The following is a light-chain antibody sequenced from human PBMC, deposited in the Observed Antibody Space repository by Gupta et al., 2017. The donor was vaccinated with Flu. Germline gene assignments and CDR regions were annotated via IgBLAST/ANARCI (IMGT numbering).Light chain of an antibody. Sequence: QSALTQPRSVSGSPGQSVAISCTGTSSDVGGYNYVSWYQQHPGKAPKLIIYDVSKRPSGVPDRFSGSKSGNTASLTSSGLQAEDEADYYCCSYAVFGGGTKVTVL. CDR1: SSDVGGYNY. J-gene: IGLJ2*01. CDR2: DVS. CDR3: CSYAV. V-gene: IGLV2-11*01.